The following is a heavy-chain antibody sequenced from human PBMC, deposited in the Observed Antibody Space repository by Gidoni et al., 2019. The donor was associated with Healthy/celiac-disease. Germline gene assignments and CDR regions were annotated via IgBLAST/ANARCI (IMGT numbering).Heavy chain of an antibody. J-gene: IGHJ6*02. D-gene: IGHD3-22*01. Sequence: QVTLRESGPALVKPTQTLTLTCTFSGFSLSTSGMCVSWIRQPPGKALEWLALIDWDDDKYYSTSLKTRLTISKDTSKNQVVLTMTNMDPVDTATYYCARTTDYYDSSGSYGMDVWGQGTTVTVSS. CDR3: ARTTDYYDSSGSYGMDV. V-gene: IGHV2-70*01. CDR2: IDWDDDK. CDR1: GFSLSTSGMC.